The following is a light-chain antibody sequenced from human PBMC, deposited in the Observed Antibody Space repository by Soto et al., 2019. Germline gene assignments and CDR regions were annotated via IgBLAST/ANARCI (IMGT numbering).Light chain of an antibody. CDR3: QSYDSSLSGSRAV. CDR1: SSNIGAGYD. Sequence: QSVLTQPPSVSGAPGQRVTISCTGSSSNIGAGYDVHWYQQLPGTAPKLLIYGNSNRPSGVSDRFSGSKSGTSASLAITGLQAEDEADYYCQSYDSSLSGSRAVFGGGTQLTVL. V-gene: IGLV1-40*01. CDR2: GNS. J-gene: IGLJ7*01.